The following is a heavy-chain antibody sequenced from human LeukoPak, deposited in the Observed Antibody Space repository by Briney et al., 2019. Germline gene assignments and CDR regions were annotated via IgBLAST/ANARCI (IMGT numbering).Heavy chain of an antibody. Sequence: PGGSLRLSCAASGFTISSYWMHWVRQAPGKELVWVSRINTDGSSTSYADSVKGRFTISRDNAKNTLYLQMNSLRAEDTAVYYCARGQWAYYMDVWGKGTTVTVSS. CDR3: ARGQWAYYMDV. D-gene: IGHD2-8*01. V-gene: IGHV3-74*01. CDR2: INTDGSST. J-gene: IGHJ6*03. CDR1: GFTISSYW.